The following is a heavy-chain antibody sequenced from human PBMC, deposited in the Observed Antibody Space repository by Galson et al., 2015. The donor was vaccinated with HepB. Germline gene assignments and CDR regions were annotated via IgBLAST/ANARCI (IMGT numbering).Heavy chain of an antibody. CDR2: FDPEDGET. CDR1: GYTLTELS. Sequence: SVKASCKVSGYTLTELSMHWVRQAPGKGLEWVGGFDPEDGETIYAQKFQGRVTMTEDTSTDTAYMELSSLRSEDTAVYYCATDMWSGNTAMGRGRFDPWGQGTLVTVSS. CDR3: ATDMWSGNTAMGRGRFDP. J-gene: IGHJ5*02. D-gene: IGHD5-18*01. V-gene: IGHV1-24*01.